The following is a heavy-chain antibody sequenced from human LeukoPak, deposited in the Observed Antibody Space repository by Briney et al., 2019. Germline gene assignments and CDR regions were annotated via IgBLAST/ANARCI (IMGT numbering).Heavy chain of an antibody. V-gene: IGHV3-23*01. Sequence: GGSLRLSCAASGFTFDNYRMSRVRQAPGKGLEWVSTVNADGGNTYYADSVKGRFAISRDNSKSTLILQMNSLRVEDTALYYCTKRVKYGGTWDHFADWGQGTLVTVSS. J-gene: IGHJ4*02. CDR2: VNADGGNT. CDR3: TKRVKYGGTWDHFAD. CDR1: GFTFDNYR. D-gene: IGHD1-26*01.